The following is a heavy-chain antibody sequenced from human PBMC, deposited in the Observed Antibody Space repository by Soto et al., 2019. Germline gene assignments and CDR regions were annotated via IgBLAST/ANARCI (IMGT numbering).Heavy chain of an antibody. CDR3: AKALGELSPDSYDY. D-gene: IGHD3-16*02. Sequence: QVQLVESGGGVVQPGRSLRLSCAASGFTFSSYAMHWVRQAPGKGLEWVAVISYDGSDKYYADSVKGRFTISRDNSKNTRTLQMNSLRADDTAVYYCAKALGELSPDSYDYWGQGTLITVSS. CDR1: GFTFSSYA. J-gene: IGHJ4*02. CDR2: ISYDGSDK. V-gene: IGHV3-30*18.